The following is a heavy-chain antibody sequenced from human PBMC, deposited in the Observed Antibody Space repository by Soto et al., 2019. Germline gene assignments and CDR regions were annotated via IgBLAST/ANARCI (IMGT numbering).Heavy chain of an antibody. J-gene: IGHJ4*02. D-gene: IGHD3-22*01. CDR2: INHSGST. CDR1: GGSFSGYY. V-gene: IGHV4-34*01. CDR3: ARTLITSRCSIDY. Sequence: SETLSLTCAVYGGSFSGYYWSWIRQPPGKGLEWIGEINHSGSTDYNPSLKSRVTISVDTSKNQFSLKLSSVTAADTAVYYCARTLITSRCSIDYWGQGTLVTVSS.